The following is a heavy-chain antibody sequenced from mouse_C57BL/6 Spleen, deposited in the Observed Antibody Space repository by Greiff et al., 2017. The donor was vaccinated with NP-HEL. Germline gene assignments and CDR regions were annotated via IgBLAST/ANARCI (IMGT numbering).Heavy chain of an antibody. CDR2: IRSKSNNYAT. V-gene: IGHV10-1*01. CDR1: GFSFNTYA. J-gene: IGHJ4*01. Sequence: EVHLVESGGGLVQPKGSLKLSCAASGFSFNTYAMNWVRQAPGKGLEWVARIRSKSNNYATYYADSVKDRFTISRDDSESMLYLQMNNLKTEDTAMYYCVRHPEASYAMDYWGQGTSVTVSS. D-gene: IGHD3-3*01. CDR3: VRHPEASYAMDY.